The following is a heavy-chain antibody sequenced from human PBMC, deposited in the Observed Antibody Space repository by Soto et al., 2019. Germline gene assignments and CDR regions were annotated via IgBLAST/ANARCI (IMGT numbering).Heavy chain of an antibody. CDR2: IIPIFGTA. V-gene: IGHV1-69*13. Sequence: GASVKVSCKASGGTFSSYAISWVRQAPGQGLEWMGGIIPIFGTANYAQKFQGRVTITADESTSTAYMELSSLGSEDTAVYYCASPLGFSEDCGGDCYAFDIWGQGTMVTVSS. CDR3: ASPLGFSEDCGGDCYAFDI. D-gene: IGHD2-21*02. J-gene: IGHJ3*02. CDR1: GGTFSSYA.